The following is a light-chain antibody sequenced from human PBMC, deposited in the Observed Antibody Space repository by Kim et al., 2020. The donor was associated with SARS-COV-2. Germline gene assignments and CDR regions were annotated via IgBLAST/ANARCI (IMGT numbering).Light chain of an antibody. CDR1: QSVSNSY. V-gene: IGKV3-20*01. CDR2: GAS. Sequence: PGESATRSCRASQSVSNSYLAWYQQKPGQAPRLLIYGASSRATGIPDRFSGSGSGTDFTFSISRLEPEDFAVYYCQQYGSSPLTFGGGTKVEIK. J-gene: IGKJ4*01. CDR3: QQYGSSPLT.